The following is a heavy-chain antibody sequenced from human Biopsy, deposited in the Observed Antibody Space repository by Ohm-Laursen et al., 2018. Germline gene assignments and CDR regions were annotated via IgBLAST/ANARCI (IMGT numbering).Heavy chain of an antibody. J-gene: IGHJ4*02. D-gene: IGHD2-15*01. Sequence: SDTLSLTCPVFGKTFSDYQWSWIRQPPGKGLEWIGQINQAGTTNYNPSLKSRVFISADASKYEFSLRLTSVTAADTAVYLCGNEVHGRDYWGLGAQVTVSS. CDR3: GNEVHGRDY. CDR1: GKTFSDYQ. CDR2: INQAGTT. V-gene: IGHV4-34*08.